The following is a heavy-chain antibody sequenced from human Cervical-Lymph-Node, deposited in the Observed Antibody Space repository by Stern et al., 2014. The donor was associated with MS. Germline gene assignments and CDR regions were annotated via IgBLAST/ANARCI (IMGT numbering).Heavy chain of an antibody. Sequence: VQLVESGGGVDQPGGSLRVSCAASGFTFSDSAIHWVRQAPGQRLQWVAVIWHDGNNEYYADSVKGRFTIARDNSRNTLYLQMNSLRAEDTAVYYCARGVESAMNSWGQGTLVTVSS. CDR2: IWHDGNNE. CDR3: ARGVESAMNS. D-gene: IGHD5-18*01. J-gene: IGHJ4*02. V-gene: IGHV3-33*01. CDR1: GFTFSDSA.